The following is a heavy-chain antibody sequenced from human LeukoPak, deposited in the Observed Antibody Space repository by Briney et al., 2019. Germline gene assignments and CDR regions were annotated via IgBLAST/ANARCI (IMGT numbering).Heavy chain of an antibody. V-gene: IGHV3-30-3*01. D-gene: IGHD1-26*01. CDR3: ARDPYSGNYGNDYYYYMDV. CDR1: GFTFTDHS. Sequence: PGGSLRLSCVASGFTFTDHSMHWVRQPPGKGLEWVAVVSPHVNTIFYADSMKGRFTISRDNAKNSLYLQMDSLGPEDTAVYYCARDPYSGNYGNDYYYYMDVWGKGTTVTISS. CDR2: VSPHVNTI. J-gene: IGHJ6*03.